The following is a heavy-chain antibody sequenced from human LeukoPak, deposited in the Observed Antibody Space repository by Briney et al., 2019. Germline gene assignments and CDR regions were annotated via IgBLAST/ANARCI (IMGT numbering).Heavy chain of an antibody. CDR2: INPNSGGT. D-gene: IGHD6-19*01. CDR3: ASGAVAVAGSAPDY. CDR1: GYTFTGYY. Sequence: ASVKVSCKASGYTFTGYYMHWVRQAAGQGLEWMGRINPNSGGTNYAQKFQGRVTMTRDTSISTAYMELSRLRSDDTAVYYCASGAVAVAGSAPDYWGQGTLVTVSS. V-gene: IGHV1-2*06. J-gene: IGHJ4*02.